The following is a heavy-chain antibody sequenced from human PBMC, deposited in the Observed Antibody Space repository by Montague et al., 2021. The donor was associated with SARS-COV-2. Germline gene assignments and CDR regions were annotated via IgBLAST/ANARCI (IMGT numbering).Heavy chain of an antibody. CDR3: ATVFGGCSATSCYLYN. CDR2: IHHIVGT. Sequence: SETLSLTCAVSGDSMSSNNWWTWVRPSPGKGLEWIGEIHHIVGTNYNPPLKSRVSISVDKSRNQFSLNLNSVTAADTAFYYCATVFGGCSATSCYLYNWGRGTLVTVSS. CDR1: GDSMSSNNW. D-gene: IGHD2-2*01. J-gene: IGHJ4*02. V-gene: IGHV4-4*02.